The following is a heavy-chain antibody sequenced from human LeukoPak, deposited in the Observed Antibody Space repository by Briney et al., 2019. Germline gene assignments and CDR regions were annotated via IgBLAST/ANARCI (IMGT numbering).Heavy chain of an antibody. Sequence: GGSLRLSCAASGFTVSSNYMSWVRQAPGKGLEWVSVIYSGGSTYYADSVKGRFTISRHNSKNTLYLQMNSLRAEGTAVYYCARESRSHCSSTSCYADNWFDPWGQGTLVTVSS. CDR3: ARESRSHCSSTSCYADNWFDP. V-gene: IGHV3-53*04. D-gene: IGHD2-2*01. CDR1: GFTVSSNY. CDR2: IYSGGST. J-gene: IGHJ5*02.